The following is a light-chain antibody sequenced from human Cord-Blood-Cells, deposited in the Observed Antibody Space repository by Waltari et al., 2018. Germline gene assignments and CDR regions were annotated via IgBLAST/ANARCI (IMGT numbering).Light chain of an antibody. Sequence: IQTMQSPSTLSATVEDRDTITCRESQSISSYFNGYQQKPGKAPKLLIYAASSLQSGVPSRFSGSGSGTDFTLTISSLQPEDFATYYCQQSYSTPYTFSQGTKLEIK. CDR1: QSISSY. V-gene: IGKV1-39*01. J-gene: IGKJ2*01. CDR2: AAS. CDR3: QQSYSTPYT.